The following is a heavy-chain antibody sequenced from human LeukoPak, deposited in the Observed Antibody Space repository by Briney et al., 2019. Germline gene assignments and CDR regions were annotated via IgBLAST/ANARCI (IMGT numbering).Heavy chain of an antibody. CDR1: GGFVSGYY. J-gene: IGHJ3*02. Sequence: PSGTLSLTCAVSGGFVSGYYWSWIRQPPGKGPEWIGKISHSGSTNYNPSLKSRVTISVDTSTNQFSLNLSSVTAADTAVYYRARSANAFDIWGQGTMVTVSS. V-gene: IGHV4-34*01. CDR2: ISHSGST. CDR3: ARSANAFDI.